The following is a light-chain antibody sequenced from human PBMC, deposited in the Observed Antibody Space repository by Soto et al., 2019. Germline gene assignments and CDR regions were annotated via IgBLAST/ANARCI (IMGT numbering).Light chain of an antibody. CDR3: QQTHSFPPT. J-gene: IGKJ3*01. CDR2: TAS. CDR1: HDIDTW. V-gene: IGKV1D-12*01. Sequence: DIQMTQSPSSVSASVGDRVNITCRASHDIDTWLAWYQQRPGKAPNLRIYTASSLQRGVPSRFSGSGSGTDFTLSISSLQPEDFATDYCQQTHSFPPTFGTGTKVYIK.